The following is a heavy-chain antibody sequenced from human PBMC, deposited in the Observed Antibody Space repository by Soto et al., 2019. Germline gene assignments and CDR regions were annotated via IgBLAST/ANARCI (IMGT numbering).Heavy chain of an antibody. CDR1: GFTVSSNY. V-gene: IGHV3-53*02. D-gene: IGHD6-6*01. CDR2: IYSGGST. J-gene: IGHJ6*02. CDR3: ARGDHSSSGLYYYGMDV. Sequence: EVQLVETGGGLIQPGGSLRLSCAASGFTVSSNYMSWVRQAPGKGLEWVSVIYSGGSTYYADSVKGRFTISRDNSKNTLYLQMNSLRAEDTAVYYCARGDHSSSGLYYYGMDVWGQGTTVTVSS.